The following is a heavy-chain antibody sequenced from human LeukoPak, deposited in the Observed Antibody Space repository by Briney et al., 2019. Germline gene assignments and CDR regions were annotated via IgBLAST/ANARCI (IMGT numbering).Heavy chain of an antibody. Sequence: PSETLSLTCTVSGGSISGYYWSWIRQPPGKGLEWIGEINHSGSTNYNPSLKSRVTISVDTSKNQFSLKLSSVTAADTAVYYCARGRGIAVAGTRRAFDIWGQGTMVTVSS. CDR3: ARGRGIAVAGTRRAFDI. V-gene: IGHV4-34*01. D-gene: IGHD6-19*01. CDR2: INHSGST. CDR1: GGSISGYY. J-gene: IGHJ3*02.